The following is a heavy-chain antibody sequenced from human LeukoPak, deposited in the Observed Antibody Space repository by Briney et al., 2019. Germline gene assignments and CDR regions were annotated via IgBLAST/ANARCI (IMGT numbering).Heavy chain of an antibody. CDR2: IYYSGST. J-gene: IGHJ4*02. V-gene: IGHV4-59*01. CDR1: GPSIRSYY. D-gene: IGHD5-18*01. Sequence: PSETLSLTCTVSGPSIRSYYWSCLPQPPGKGVEWIGYIYYSGSTNYNPSLKSRVTISVDTSKNQFSLKLSSVTAADTAVYYWARSGYSYGYSFDYWGQGTLVTVSS. CDR3: ARSGYSYGYSFDY.